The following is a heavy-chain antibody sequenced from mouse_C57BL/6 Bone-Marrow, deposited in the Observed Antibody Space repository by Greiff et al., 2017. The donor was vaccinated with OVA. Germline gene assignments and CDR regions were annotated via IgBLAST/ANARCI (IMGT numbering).Heavy chain of an antibody. D-gene: IGHD2-5*01. J-gene: IGHJ3*01. CDR1: GYTFTSYW. Sequence: QVQLQQSGAELVKPGASVKMSCKASGYTFTSYWITWVKQRPGQGLEWIGDIYPGSGSTNYNEKFKSKATLTVDTSSSTAYMQLSSLTSEDSAVYYCARGYYSNYAVAYWGQGTLVTVSA. CDR2: IYPGSGST. CDR3: ARGYYSNYAVAY. V-gene: IGHV1-55*01.